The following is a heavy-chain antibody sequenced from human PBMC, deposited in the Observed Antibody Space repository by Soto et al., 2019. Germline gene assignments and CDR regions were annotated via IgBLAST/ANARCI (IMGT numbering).Heavy chain of an antibody. CDR1: GYTFTNYD. J-gene: IGHJ4*02. V-gene: IGHV1-18*01. CDR2: ISGYNGIT. Sequence: QVQLVQSGAEGKKPGASVKVSCKASGYTFTNYDLTWVRQAPGQGLEWMGWISGYNGITNYAQKLQGRVTMTTDTATITADMELRSLRSDDTAVYYCARGRGDLDYWGQGTLVTVSS. CDR3: ARGRGDLDY.